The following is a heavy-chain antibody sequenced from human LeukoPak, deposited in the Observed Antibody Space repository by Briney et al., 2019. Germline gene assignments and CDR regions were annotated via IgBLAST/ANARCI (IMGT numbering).Heavy chain of an antibody. Sequence: GGSLRLSCAASGFTFNNYAMSWVRQAPGKGLEWVSAISGSGGSTYYADSVKGRFTISRDNSKNTLYLQMNSLRAEDTAVYYCAKAQGYGSVFFDYWGQGTLVTVSS. CDR2: ISGSGGST. J-gene: IGHJ4*02. V-gene: IGHV3-23*01. CDR3: AKAQGYGSVFFDY. D-gene: IGHD3-10*01. CDR1: GFTFNNYA.